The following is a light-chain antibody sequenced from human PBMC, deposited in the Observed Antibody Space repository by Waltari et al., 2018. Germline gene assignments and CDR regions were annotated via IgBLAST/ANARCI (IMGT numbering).Light chain of an antibody. CDR1: SSDVGGFNS. J-gene: IGLJ2*01. Sequence: QSALTQPASVSGSPGQPITISCTGTSSDVGGFNSVSWYQDHPGQSPKVIIYDVSDRPSGISERFSGSKSGNTASLTISGLQAEDEADYYCSSQSSDNVVLFGGGTKLTVL. CDR3: SSQSSDNVVL. CDR2: DVS. V-gene: IGLV2-14*03.